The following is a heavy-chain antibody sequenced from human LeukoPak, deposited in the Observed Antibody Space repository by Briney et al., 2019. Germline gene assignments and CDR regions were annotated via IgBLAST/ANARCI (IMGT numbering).Heavy chain of an antibody. CDR1: GYTFISYD. V-gene: IGHV1-8*01. Sequence: ASVKVSCKASGYTFISYDNNWVRQATGQGLEWMGWMNPNSGNTGYAQKFQGRVTMTRNTSISTAYMELSSLRSEDTAVYYCARGGYCSGGSCYGGFDYWGQGTLVTVSS. D-gene: IGHD2-15*01. CDR2: MNPNSGNT. J-gene: IGHJ4*02. CDR3: ARGGYCSGGSCYGGFDY.